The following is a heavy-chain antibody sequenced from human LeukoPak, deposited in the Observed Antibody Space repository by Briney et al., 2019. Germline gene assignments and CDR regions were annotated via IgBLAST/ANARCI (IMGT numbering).Heavy chain of an antibody. D-gene: IGHD3-16*02. Sequence: LSLTCAVYGGSFSGYYWSWIRQPPGKGLEWVAVISYDGSNKYYADSVKGRFTISRDNSKNTLYLKMNSLRAEDTTVYYCAKEGYDYVWGSYRYSPYYYYGMDVWGQGTTVTVSS. V-gene: IGHV3-30*18. CDR1: GGSFSGYY. CDR3: AKEGYDYVWGSYRYSPYYYYGMDV. CDR2: ISYDGSNK. J-gene: IGHJ6*02.